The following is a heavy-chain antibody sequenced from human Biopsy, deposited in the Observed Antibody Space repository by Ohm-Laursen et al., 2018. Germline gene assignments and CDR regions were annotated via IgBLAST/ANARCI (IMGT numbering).Heavy chain of an antibody. CDR2: IYYSGGT. CDR3: ARVEAGTYDALDI. CDR1: GGSMTGYE. V-gene: IGHV4-59*07. Sequence: SDTLSLTWNVSGGSMTGYEWSWIRLAPGKGLEWIGYIYYSGGTKYNPSLASRVTFSVDMSKSQFSLKLYSVTAADTAVYYCARVEAGTYDALDIWGQGALVAVSA. J-gene: IGHJ3*02. D-gene: IGHD1-26*01.